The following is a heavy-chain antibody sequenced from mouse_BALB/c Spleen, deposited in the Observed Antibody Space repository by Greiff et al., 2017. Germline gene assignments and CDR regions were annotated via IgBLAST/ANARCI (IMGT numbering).Heavy chain of an antibody. Sequence: EVNVVESGGGLVKPGGSLKLSCAASGFAFSSYDMSWVRQTPEKRLEWVAYISSGGGSTYYPDTVKGRFTISRDNAKNTLYLQMSSLKSEDTAMYYCARQDYRYDRPFDYWGQGTTLTVSS. CDR1: GFAFSSYD. J-gene: IGHJ2*01. D-gene: IGHD2-14*01. V-gene: IGHV5-12-1*01. CDR3: ARQDYRYDRPFDY. CDR2: ISSGGGST.